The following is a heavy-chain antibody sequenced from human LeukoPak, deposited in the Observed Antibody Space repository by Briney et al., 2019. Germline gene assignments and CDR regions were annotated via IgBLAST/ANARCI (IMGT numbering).Heavy chain of an antibody. J-gene: IGHJ4*02. CDR3: ARVHRYSGSYPDY. CDR1: GFTFSSYS. CDR2: ISSSSSYI. Sequence: GGSLRLSCAASGFTFSSYSMNWVRQAPGKGLEWVSSISSSSSYIYYADSVKGRFTISRDNAKNSLYLQMNSLRAEDTAVYYCARVHRYSGSYPDYWGQGTLVTVSS. D-gene: IGHD1-26*01. V-gene: IGHV3-21*01.